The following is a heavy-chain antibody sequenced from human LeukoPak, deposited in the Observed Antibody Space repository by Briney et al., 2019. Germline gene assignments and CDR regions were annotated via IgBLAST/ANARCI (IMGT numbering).Heavy chain of an antibody. CDR3: ARPPGDGNYFDY. J-gene: IGHJ4*02. V-gene: IGHV1-69*01. CDR1: GGTCSSYA. D-gene: IGHD3-16*01. CDR2: IIPIFGTA. Sequence: SVKVSCKASGGTCSSYAISWVRQATGQWLEWMGGIIPIFGTANYAQKFQGRVTITADESTSTAYMELSSLRSEDTAVYYCARPPGDGNYFDYWGQGTLVTVSS.